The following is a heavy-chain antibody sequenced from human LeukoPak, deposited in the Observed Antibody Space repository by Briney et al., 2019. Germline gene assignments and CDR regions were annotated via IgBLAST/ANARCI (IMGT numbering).Heavy chain of an antibody. J-gene: IGHJ4*02. V-gene: IGHV6-1*01. Sequence: TSQTLSLTCAISGDSVSSNNGAWNWIRQSPSRGLEWLGRTYYRSKWYNDYAESMEGRMTISQDTSKNQYSLHLNSVTPDDTAVYYCARDFGTTGWHTFDYWGQGTLVTVSS. CDR3: ARDFGTTGWHTFDY. D-gene: IGHD6-19*01. CDR2: TYYRSKWYN. CDR1: GDSVSSNNGA.